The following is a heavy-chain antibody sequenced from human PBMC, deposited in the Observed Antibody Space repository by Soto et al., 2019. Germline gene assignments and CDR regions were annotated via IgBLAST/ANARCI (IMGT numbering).Heavy chain of an antibody. CDR1: GGTFSSYA. V-gene: IGHV1-69*06. CDR2: IIPIFGTA. J-gene: IGHJ4*02. Sequence: QVQLVQSGAEVKKPGSSVKVSCKASGGTFSSYAISWVRQAPGQGLEWMGGIIPIFGTANYAQKFQGRVTITADKSTSTAYMELSSLRSEDTAVYYCARGTNCSGGSFYPSGVFDYWGQGTLVTVSS. CDR3: ARGTNCSGGSFYPSGVFDY. D-gene: IGHD2-15*01.